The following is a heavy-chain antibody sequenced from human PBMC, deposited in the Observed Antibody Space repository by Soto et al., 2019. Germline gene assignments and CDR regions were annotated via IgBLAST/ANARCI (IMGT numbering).Heavy chain of an antibody. D-gene: IGHD6-19*01. J-gene: IGHJ5*02. V-gene: IGHV4-39*01. CDR2: IYYSGCT. CDR3: ARQQWLVMEVWFDP. Sequence: QLQLQESGPGLVKPSETLSLTCTVSGGSISSSSYYWGWIRQPPGKGLEWIGRIYYSGCTYYNPSRKSRVTISVATSKNQFSLKLSSVTAADTAVYYCARQQWLVMEVWFDPWGQGTLVTVSS. CDR1: GGSISSSSYY.